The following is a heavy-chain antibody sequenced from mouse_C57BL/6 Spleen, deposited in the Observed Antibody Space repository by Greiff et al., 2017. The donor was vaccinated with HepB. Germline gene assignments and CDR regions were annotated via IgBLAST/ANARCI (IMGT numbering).Heavy chain of an antibody. Sequence: EVHLVESGGGLVQPGGSMKLSCVASGFTFSNYWMNWVRQSPEKGLEWVAQIRLKSDNYATHYAESVKGRFTISRDDSKSSVYLQMNNLRAEDTGIYYCTRLRSFDYWGQGTTLTVSS. CDR3: TRLRSFDY. J-gene: IGHJ2*01. CDR1: GFTFSNYW. V-gene: IGHV6-3*01. CDR2: IRLKSDNYAT. D-gene: IGHD1-1*01.